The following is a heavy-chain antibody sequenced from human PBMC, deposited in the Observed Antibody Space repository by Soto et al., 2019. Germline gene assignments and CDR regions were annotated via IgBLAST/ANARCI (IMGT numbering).Heavy chain of an antibody. V-gene: IGHV3-21*01. Sequence: GGSLRLSCAASGFTFSSCTMNWVRQAPGKGLEWVSSISSSSSYIYYADSVKGRFTISRDNAKNSLYLQMNSLRAEDTAVYYCARDLVTPFPPFDYWGQGTLVTVSS. CDR1: GFTFSSCT. CDR3: ARDLVTPFPPFDY. CDR2: ISSSSSYI. D-gene: IGHD4-4*01. J-gene: IGHJ4*02.